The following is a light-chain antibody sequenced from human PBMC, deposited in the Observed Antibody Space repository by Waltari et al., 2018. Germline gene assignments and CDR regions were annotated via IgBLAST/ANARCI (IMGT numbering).Light chain of an antibody. CDR3: LQYNSAPFT. CDR1: QGISNY. J-gene: IGKJ3*01. Sequence: DIQMTQSPSSLSGSVGDRVTITCRASQGISNYLNWYQQKPGEAPKRLIYDASSLQSGVPSRFSGSGSGTVFTLTIRSLQPEDFATYYCLQYNSAPFTFGPGTKLDIK. V-gene: IGKV1-17*01. CDR2: DAS.